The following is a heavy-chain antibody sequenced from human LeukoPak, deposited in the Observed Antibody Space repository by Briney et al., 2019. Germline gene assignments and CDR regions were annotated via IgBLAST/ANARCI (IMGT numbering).Heavy chain of an antibody. D-gene: IGHD4-17*01. Sequence: GGSLRLSCAASGFTFTNYNMNWVREAPGKGLEWISYISGGSGTIYYADSVRGRFTVSRDNAKDSLWLQMDSLRVEDTAVYFCARLYGDWFDPWGPGTLVTVSS. J-gene: IGHJ5*02. CDR1: GFTFTNYN. V-gene: IGHV3-48*01. CDR3: ARLYGDWFDP. CDR2: ISGGSGTI.